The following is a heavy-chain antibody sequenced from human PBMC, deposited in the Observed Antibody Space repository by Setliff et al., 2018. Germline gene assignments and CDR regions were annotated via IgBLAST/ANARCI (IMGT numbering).Heavy chain of an antibody. CDR3: APLTRRYGSGSYPFDY. CDR2: INPSSGRT. D-gene: IGHD3-10*01. Sequence: ASVKVSCKASGYTFTSHYMHWVRQAPGLGLEWMGTINPSSGRTSYAQKFQGRVTMTRDTSTSTVYMDMSSLRSEDTAVYYCAPLTRRYGSGSYPFDYWGQGTLVTVSS. CDR1: GYTFTSHY. J-gene: IGHJ4*02. V-gene: IGHV1-46*01.